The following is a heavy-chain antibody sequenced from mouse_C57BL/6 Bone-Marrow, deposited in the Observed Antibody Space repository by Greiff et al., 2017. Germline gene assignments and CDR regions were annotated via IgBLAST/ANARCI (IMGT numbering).Heavy chain of an antibody. V-gene: IGHV2-2*01. CDR1: GFSLTSYG. Sequence: QVQLKESGPGLVQPSQRLSITCTVSGFSLTSYGVHWVRQSPGKGLEWLGVIWSGGSTDYNAAFISRLSISKDNSKSQVFFKMNSLQADDTAIYYCARNLLTGTSWFAYWGQGTLVTVAA. J-gene: IGHJ3*01. CDR3: ARNLLTGTSWFAY. CDR2: IWSGGST. D-gene: IGHD4-1*01.